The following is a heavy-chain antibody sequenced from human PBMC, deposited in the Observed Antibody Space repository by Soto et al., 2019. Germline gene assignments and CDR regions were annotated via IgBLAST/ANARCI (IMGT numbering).Heavy chain of an antibody. V-gene: IGHV4-59*01. CDR1: GVSISNFY. CDR2: IYYSGTT. CDR3: AREAYYGSGAPVDGY. Sequence: SETLSLTCTVSGVSISNFYWGWIRQPPGKGLEWIGYIYYSGTTSYNPSLNSRVTISVDTPKNQCSLQLNPVTAADPAVYHCAREAYYGSGAPVDGYWGLGTLVT. J-gene: IGHJ4*02. D-gene: IGHD3-10*01.